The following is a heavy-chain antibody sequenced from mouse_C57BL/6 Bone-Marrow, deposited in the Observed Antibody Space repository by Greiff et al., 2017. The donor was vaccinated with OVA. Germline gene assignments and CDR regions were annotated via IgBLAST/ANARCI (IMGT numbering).Heavy chain of an antibody. CDR2: INPSTGGT. J-gene: IGHJ3*01. V-gene: IGHV1-42*01. CDR1: GYSFTGYY. D-gene: IGHD2-3*01. CDR3: ARGEGNGGYYPLGG. Sequence: VQLKQSGPELVKPGASVKISCKASGYSFTGYYMNWVKQSPEKSLEWIGEINPSTGGTTYNQKFKAKATLTVDKSSSTAYMQLKSLTSEDSAVYDCARGEGNGGYYPLGGRGQGTLVTVSA.